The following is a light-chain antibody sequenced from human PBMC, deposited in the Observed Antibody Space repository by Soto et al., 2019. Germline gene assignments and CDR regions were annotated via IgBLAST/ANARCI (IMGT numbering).Light chain of an antibody. Sequence: DIQMTQSPCSLSASVGDRVTITCRASQGISNYLAWYQQIPGKVPKLLISAASTLQSGVPSRFSGSGSGTDFTLTISILQPEDVATYYCQKYTNVPTFGGGTKVEIK. CDR2: AAS. CDR3: QKYTNVPT. V-gene: IGKV1-27*01. CDR1: QGISNY. J-gene: IGKJ4*01.